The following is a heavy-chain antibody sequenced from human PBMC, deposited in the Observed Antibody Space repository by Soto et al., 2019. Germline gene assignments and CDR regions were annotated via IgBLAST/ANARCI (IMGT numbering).Heavy chain of an antibody. Sequence: SETLSLTCTVYGGSISSGGYYWSWIRQHPGKGLEWIGYIYYTGSAYYNPSLKSRLTISVDTSNNQFSLKLSSVTAEDTAVYYCAREAYYYDSSGYFSKYFDSWGQGTLVTVSS. V-gene: IGHV4-31*03. CDR1: GGSISSGGYY. J-gene: IGHJ4*02. D-gene: IGHD3-22*01. CDR3: AREAYYYDSSGYFSKYFDS. CDR2: IYYTGSA.